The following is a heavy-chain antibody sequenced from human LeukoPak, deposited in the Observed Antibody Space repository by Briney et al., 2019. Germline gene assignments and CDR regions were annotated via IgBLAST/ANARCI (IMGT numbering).Heavy chain of an antibody. CDR1: GYTFTSYG. J-gene: IGHJ4*02. CDR3: AREGVYYGSVSYSGY. D-gene: IGHD3-10*01. V-gene: IGHV1-18*01. CDR2: ISAYNGNT. Sequence: ASVKVSCKASGYTFTSYGISWVRQAPGQGLEWMGWISAYNGNTNYAQKLQGRVTMTTDTSTSTAYMELRSLRSDDTAVYYCAREGVYYGSVSYSGYWGQGTLVTVSS.